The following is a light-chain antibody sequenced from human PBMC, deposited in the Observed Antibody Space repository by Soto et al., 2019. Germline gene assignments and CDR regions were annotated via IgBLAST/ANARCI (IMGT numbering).Light chain of an antibody. CDR2: WAS. CDR1: QSVLYSANNKNC. V-gene: IGKV4-1*01. Sequence: DIVMTQSPDSLAVSLGERATINCKSSQSVLYSANNKNCLAWYQQKPGQPPKLLLYWASTRESGVPDRCRGSGSGTDFTLTISSLQAEDVAAYYCQQYYSTPRTFGQGTKVEIK. J-gene: IGKJ1*01. CDR3: QQYYSTPRT.